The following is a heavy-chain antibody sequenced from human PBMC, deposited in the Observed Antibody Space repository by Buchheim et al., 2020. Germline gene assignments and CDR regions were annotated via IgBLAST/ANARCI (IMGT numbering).Heavy chain of an antibody. J-gene: IGHJ4*02. CDR1: GGSISSGGYY. Sequence: QVQLQESGPGLVKPSQTLSLTCTVSGGSISSGGYYWSWIRQHPGKGLEWIGYIYYSGSTYYNPSLKSRVTISVDTSKNQFSLKLSSVTAADTAVYYCARAAAGSYELLFPDRSPSEVFDYWGQGTL. CDR3: ARAAAGSYELLFPDRSPSEVFDY. D-gene: IGHD3-10*01. CDR2: IYYSGST. V-gene: IGHV4-31*03.